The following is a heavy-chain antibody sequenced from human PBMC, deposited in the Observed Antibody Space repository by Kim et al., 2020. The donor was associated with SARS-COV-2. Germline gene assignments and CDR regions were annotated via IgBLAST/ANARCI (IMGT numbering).Heavy chain of an antibody. CDR3: ANSTPYSNYGRAFGY. Sequence: DSVKGRFTISRDNAKNTLYLQMNSLRAEDTAVYYCANSTPYSNYGRAFGYWGQGTLVTVSS. V-gene: IGHV3-23*01. D-gene: IGHD4-4*01. J-gene: IGHJ4*02.